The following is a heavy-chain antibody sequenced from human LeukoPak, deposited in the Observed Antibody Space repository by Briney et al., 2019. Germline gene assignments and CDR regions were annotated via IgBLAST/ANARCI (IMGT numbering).Heavy chain of an antibody. CDR1: GDSISSSSYY. Sequence: SETLSLTCTVSGDSISSSSYYWGWIRQPPGKGLEWIGSIYYSGSTFYNPSLKSRVTISVDTSKNQFSLKLSSVTAADTAVYYCARCIVVVTASNWFDPWGQGTLVTVSS. CDR2: IYYSGST. V-gene: IGHV4-39*07. CDR3: ARCIVVVTASNWFDP. D-gene: IGHD2-21*02. J-gene: IGHJ5*02.